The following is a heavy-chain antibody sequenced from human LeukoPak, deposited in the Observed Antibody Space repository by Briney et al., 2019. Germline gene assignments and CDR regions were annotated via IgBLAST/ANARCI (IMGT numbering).Heavy chain of an antibody. Sequence: ASVKGSCKASVYTFTSYAINWVRQATGQGLEWMGWRNPNSGNTGYAQKCQGRVTMTRNTSISTAYMELSSLRSEDTAVYYCARVRWAPFDYWGQGTLVTVSS. CDR3: ARVRWAPFDY. CDR2: RNPNSGNT. V-gene: IGHV1-8*01. J-gene: IGHJ4*02. D-gene: IGHD3-16*01. CDR1: VYTFTSYA.